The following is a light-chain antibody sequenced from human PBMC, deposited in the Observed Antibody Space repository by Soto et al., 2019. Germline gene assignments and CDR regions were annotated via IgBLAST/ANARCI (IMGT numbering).Light chain of an antibody. J-gene: IGKJ2*01. V-gene: IGKV1-33*01. CDR1: QDISNY. Sequence: DIQMTQSPSSLSASIGDRVTITCQASQDISNYLNWYQQRPGKAPKLLIYDASNLETGVPSRFSGSASGTDFTLTITSLQAADIGTYYCHQYENLPYTFGQGTKVEIK. CDR3: HQYENLPYT. CDR2: DAS.